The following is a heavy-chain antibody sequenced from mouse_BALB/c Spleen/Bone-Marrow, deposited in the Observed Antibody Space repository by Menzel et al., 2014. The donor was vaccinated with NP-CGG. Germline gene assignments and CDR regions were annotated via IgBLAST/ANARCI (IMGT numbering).Heavy chain of an antibody. CDR3: ARSCALLRHYAWFDY. Sequence: VQGVESGVDLVRPGTSVKVSCKASGYAFTNYLIEWVKQRPGQGLEWIGVINPGSGGTNYNENFKGKATLTADRSSSTAYMQLSRLTSNESAVYFCARSCALLRHYAWFDYWGQGTLVTVSA. CDR2: INPGSGGT. J-gene: IGHJ3*01. CDR1: GYAFTNYL. D-gene: IGHD1-2*01. V-gene: IGHV1-54*01.